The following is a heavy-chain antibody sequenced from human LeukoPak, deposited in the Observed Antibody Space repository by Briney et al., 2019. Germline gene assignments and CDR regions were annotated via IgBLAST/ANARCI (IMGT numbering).Heavy chain of an antibody. CDR3: ARGQSMVRGVIIMGNDY. V-gene: IGHV1-2*04. D-gene: IGHD3-10*01. Sequence: ASVKVSCKASGYTFTGYYMHWVRQAPGQGLEWMGWINPNSGGTNYAQKFQGWVTMTRDTSFSTAYMELSRLRSDDTAVYYCARGQSMVRGVIIMGNDYWGQGTLVTVSS. CDR2: INPNSGGT. J-gene: IGHJ4*02. CDR1: GYTFTGYY.